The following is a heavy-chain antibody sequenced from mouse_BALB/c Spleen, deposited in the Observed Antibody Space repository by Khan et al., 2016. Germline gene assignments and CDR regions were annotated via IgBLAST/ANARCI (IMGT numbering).Heavy chain of an antibody. CDR2: ISYDGSN. Sequence: EVQLVESGPGLVKPSQSLSLTCSVTGYSITSGYYWNWIRQFPGNKLEWMGYISYDGSNNYNPSLKNRISITRDTSKNQFFLKLNSVTTEDTATYYCARDGSSFDYWGQCTTLTVSS. CDR1: GYSITSGYY. J-gene: IGHJ2*01. V-gene: IGHV3-6*02. CDR3: ARDGSSFDY. D-gene: IGHD1-1*01.